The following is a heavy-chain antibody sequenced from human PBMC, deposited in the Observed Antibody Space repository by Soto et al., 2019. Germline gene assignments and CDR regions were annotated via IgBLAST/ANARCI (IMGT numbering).Heavy chain of an antibody. D-gene: IGHD3-3*01. CDR2: ISSSSSTI. Sequence: GGSLRLSCAASGFTFSSYAMSWVRQAPGKGLEWVSYISSSSSTIYYADSVKGRFTISRDNAKNSLYLQMNSLRAEDTAVYYCARKRTIFGAFYYMDVWGKGTTVTVSS. V-gene: IGHV3-48*01. CDR1: GFTFSSYA. CDR3: ARKRTIFGAFYYMDV. J-gene: IGHJ6*03.